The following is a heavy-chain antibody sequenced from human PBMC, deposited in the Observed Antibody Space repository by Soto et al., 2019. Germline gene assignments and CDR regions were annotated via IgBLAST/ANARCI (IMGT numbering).Heavy chain of an antibody. J-gene: IGHJ4*02. V-gene: IGHV3-23*01. Sequence: GSLRLSCAASGFSFSSLAMSWVRQAPGKGLEWVSSISGRGVDTLYADSVKGRFTISRDNSRNTLHLQVNSLRAEDTAVYYCAKDQTDVTLFDYWGQGTLVTVSS. D-gene: IGHD2-21*02. CDR2: ISGRGVDT. CDR3: AKDQTDVTLFDY. CDR1: GFSFSSLA.